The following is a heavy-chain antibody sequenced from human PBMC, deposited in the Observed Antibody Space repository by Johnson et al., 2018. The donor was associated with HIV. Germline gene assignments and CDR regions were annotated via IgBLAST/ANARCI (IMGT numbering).Heavy chain of an antibody. CDR2: ISYDGSKT. D-gene: IGHD2-15*01. V-gene: IGHV3-30*04. CDR1: AFTFSSYA. J-gene: IGHJ3*02. CDR3: ARYCSGGSCYSVWQKNYAFDI. Sequence: HVQLVESGGGVVQPGGSLRLSCAASAFTFSSYAMHWVRQAPGKGLEWVTFISYDGSKTYYADSVKGRFTISRDNSKNTLYLQMNSLRAEDTAVYYCARYCSGGSCYSVWQKNYAFDIWGQGTMVTVSS.